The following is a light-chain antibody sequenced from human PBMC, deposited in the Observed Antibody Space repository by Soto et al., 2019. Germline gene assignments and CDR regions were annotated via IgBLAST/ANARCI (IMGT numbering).Light chain of an antibody. CDR2: KAS. J-gene: IGLJ2*01. CDR1: ALPKQY. V-gene: IGLV3-25*02. CDR3: QSADISGTYVI. Sequence: YELTQPPSVSVSPGQTARITCSGAALPKQYAYWYQQKPGQAPVLMIYKASERASGIPERFSGYSSGTTVTLTISGLQEEDEADYYCQSADISGTYVIFGGGTKVTVL.